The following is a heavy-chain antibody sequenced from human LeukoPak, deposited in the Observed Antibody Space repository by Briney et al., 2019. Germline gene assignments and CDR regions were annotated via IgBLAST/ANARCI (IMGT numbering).Heavy chain of an antibody. J-gene: IGHJ6*02. D-gene: IGHD3-22*01. CDR2: IKQDGSEK. CDR3: ASQDSSGYLVNYYYYGMDV. CDR1: GFTFSNYW. Sequence: PGGSLRLSCEASGFTFSNYWMSWVRQAPGKGLEWVANIKQDGSEKCYVDSVKGRFTISRDNSKNTLYLQMNSLRAEDTAVYYCASQDSSGYLVNYYYYGMDVWGQGTTVTVSS. V-gene: IGHV3-7*03.